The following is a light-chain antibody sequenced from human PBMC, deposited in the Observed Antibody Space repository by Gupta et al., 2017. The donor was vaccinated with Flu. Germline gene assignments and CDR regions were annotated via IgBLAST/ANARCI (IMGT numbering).Light chain of an antibody. J-gene: IGKJ2*03. CDR1: QDISSN. CDR2: GAS. CDR3: QQYKNWPPYS. Sequence: EVVMTQYPATLSVSPGEGATLSCRASQDISSNLAWYQQRPGQAPRLLIYGASTRATGTPARFSGSGSGTDFTLTISSRQPEDFVVYYCQQYKNWPPYSFGQGTKLEIK. V-gene: IGKV3-15*01.